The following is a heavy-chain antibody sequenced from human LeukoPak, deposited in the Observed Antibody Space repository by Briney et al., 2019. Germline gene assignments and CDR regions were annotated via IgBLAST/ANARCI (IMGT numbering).Heavy chain of an antibody. Sequence: SETLSLTCTVSGGSISSNTYYWGWIRQPPGKGLEWIGSIFYSGSTNYNPSPKSRVTIAVDTSKNQFSLNLSSVTAADTAVYYCARQWSNFWSEYWGQGTLVTVSS. V-gene: IGHV4-39*01. CDR1: GGSISSNTYY. CDR2: IFYSGST. CDR3: ARQWSNFWSEY. D-gene: IGHD3-3*01. J-gene: IGHJ4*02.